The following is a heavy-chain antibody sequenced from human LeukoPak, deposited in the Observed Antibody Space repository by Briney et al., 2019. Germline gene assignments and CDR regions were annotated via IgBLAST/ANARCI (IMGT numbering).Heavy chain of an antibody. D-gene: IGHD1-26*01. J-gene: IGHJ4*02. Sequence: APVKVSCKASGYTFTSYYMHWVRQAPVQGLEWMGIINPSGGSTSYAQKFQGRVTMTRDTSTSTVYMVLSSLRSEDTAVYYCARGQWGLHYFDYWGQGTLVTVSS. CDR2: INPSGGST. CDR3: ARGQWGLHYFDY. CDR1: GYTFTSYY. V-gene: IGHV1-46*01.